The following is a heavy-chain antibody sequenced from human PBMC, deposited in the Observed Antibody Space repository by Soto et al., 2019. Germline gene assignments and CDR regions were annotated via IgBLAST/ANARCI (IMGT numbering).Heavy chain of an antibody. V-gene: IGHV1-69*13. J-gene: IGHJ4*02. D-gene: IGHD3-9*01. CDR2: IIPIFGTA. Sequence: GASVKVSCKASGGTFSSYAISWVRQAPGQGPEWMGGIIPIFGTANYAQKFQGRVTITADESTSTAYMELSSLRSEDTAVYYCAREDNDILTGYYTYWGQGTLVTVSS. CDR3: AREDNDILTGYYTY. CDR1: GGTFSSYA.